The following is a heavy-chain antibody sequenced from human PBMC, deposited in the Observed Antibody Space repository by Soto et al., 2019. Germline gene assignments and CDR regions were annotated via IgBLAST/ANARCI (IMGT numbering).Heavy chain of an antibody. CDR2: ISGSDDST. V-gene: IGHV3-23*01. J-gene: IGHJ4*02. D-gene: IGHD6-6*01. CDR1: FTFSSYA. CDR3: AKRSSSSTFDY. Sequence: EVQLLESGGGLVQPGFTFSSYAMSCFRQAPGKGLEWVSVISGSDDSTYYADSVKGRFTISRDNSNNTLYLQMNSLRAEDTAVYYCAKRSSSSTFDYWGQGTLVTVSS.